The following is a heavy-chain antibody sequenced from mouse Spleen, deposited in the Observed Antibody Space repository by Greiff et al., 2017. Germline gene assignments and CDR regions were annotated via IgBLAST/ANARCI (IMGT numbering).Heavy chain of an antibody. Sequence: QFQLQQPGAELVRPGTSVKLSCKASGYTFTSYWMHWVKQRPGQGLEWIGVIDPSDSYTNYNQKFKGKATLTVDTSSSTAYMQLSSRTSEDSAVYYCARRGYAMDYWGQGTSVTVSS. CDR2: IDPSDSYT. J-gene: IGHJ4*01. V-gene: IGHV1-59*01. CDR1: GYTFTSYW. CDR3: ARRGYAMDY.